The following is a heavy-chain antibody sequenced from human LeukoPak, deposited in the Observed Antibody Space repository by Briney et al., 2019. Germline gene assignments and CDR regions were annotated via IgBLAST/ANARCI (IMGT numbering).Heavy chain of an antibody. CDR2: IIPIFGTA. J-gene: IGHJ4*02. CDR3: ARAPRIAVAGSPAFDY. Sequence: SVKVSCKASGYTFTSYDINWVRQATGQGLEWMGRIIPIFGTANYAHKFQGRVTITTDESTSTAYMELSSLRSEDTAVYYCARAPRIAVAGSPAFDYWGQGTLVTVSS. V-gene: IGHV1-69*05. D-gene: IGHD6-19*01. CDR1: GYTFTSYD.